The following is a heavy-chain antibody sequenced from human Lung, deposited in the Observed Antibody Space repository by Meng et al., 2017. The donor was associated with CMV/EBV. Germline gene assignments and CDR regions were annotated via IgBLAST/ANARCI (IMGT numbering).Heavy chain of an antibody. CDR2: IWPGDSDT. Sequence: GESXKISCKGSGYRFSDHWIGWVRQMPGKGLEWMGIIWPGDSDTRYSPSFQGQVTISADKSISTAYLQWTSLKASDTAMYYCATTFVVPASLYAFDVWGQGTLVTVSS. CDR1: GYRFSDHW. V-gene: IGHV5-51*01. J-gene: IGHJ3*01. CDR3: ATTFVVPASLYAFDV. D-gene: IGHD2-2*01.